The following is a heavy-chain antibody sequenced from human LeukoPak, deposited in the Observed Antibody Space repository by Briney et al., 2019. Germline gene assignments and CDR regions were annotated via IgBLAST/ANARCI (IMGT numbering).Heavy chain of an antibody. CDR1: GVNFNDYA. CDR3: VKGQEFLEYIYDF. CDR2: ISGGIGNR. D-gene: IGHD3-3*01. J-gene: IGHJ4*02. Sequence: PGGSLRLSCAASGVNFNDYAMTWVRQAPGQGLEWVSGISGGIGNRDYGESVKGRFTISRDNSKSTLYLQMSGLRAEDTAVYFCVKGQEFLEYIYDFWGQGTLVSVSS. V-gene: IGHV3-23*01.